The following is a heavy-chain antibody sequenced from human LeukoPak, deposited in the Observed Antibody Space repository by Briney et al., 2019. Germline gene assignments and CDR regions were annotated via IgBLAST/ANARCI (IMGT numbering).Heavy chain of an antibody. Sequence: GGSLRLSSAASGFTFSSYGMHWVRQAPGKGLEWVAVIWYDGSNKYYADSVKSRFTISRDNSKNSLYLQMNSLRAEDTAVYYCARDKNYDILTGYSPPWGQGTLVTVSS. D-gene: IGHD3-9*01. J-gene: IGHJ5*02. V-gene: IGHV3-33*01. CDR2: IWYDGSNK. CDR1: GFTFSSYG. CDR3: ARDKNYDILTGYSPP.